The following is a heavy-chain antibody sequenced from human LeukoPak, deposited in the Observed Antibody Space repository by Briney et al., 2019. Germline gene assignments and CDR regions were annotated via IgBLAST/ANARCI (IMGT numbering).Heavy chain of an antibody. V-gene: IGHV4-59*01. CDR3: ARGGDGYKFPDAFDI. CDR2: IYYSGST. J-gene: IGHJ3*02. Sequence: PSETLSLTCTVSGGSISSYYWSWIRQPPGKGLEWIGYIYYSGSTNYNPSLKSRVTISVDTPKNQFSLKLSSVTAADTAVYYCARGGDGYKFPDAFDIWGQGTMVTVSS. CDR1: GGSISSYY. D-gene: IGHD5-24*01.